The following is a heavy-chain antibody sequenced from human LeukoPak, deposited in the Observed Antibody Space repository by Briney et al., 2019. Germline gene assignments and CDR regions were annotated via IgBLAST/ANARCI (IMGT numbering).Heavy chain of an antibody. V-gene: IGHV3-23*01. CDR1: GFTFSSYW. CDR3: AKKIVVVLDAFDI. J-gene: IGHJ3*02. D-gene: IGHD3-22*01. Sequence: SGGSLRLSCAASGFTFSSYWMSWVRQAPGKGLEWVSAISGSGGSTYYADSVKGRFTISRDNSKNTLYLQMNSLRAEDTAVYYCAKKIVVVLDAFDIWGQGTMVTVSS. CDR2: ISGSGGST.